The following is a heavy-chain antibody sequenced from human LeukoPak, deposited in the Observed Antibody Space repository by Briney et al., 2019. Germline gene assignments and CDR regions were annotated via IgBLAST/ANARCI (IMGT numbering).Heavy chain of an antibody. CDR3: ATDGSNIAAAGTHWFDP. D-gene: IGHD6-13*01. Sequence: ASVKVSCKASGYTFTSYGISWVRQAPGQGLEWMGWISAYNGNTNYAQKLQGRVTMTTDTSTSTAYMELRSLRSDDTAVYYCATDGSNIAAAGTHWFDPWGQGTLVTVSS. CDR2: ISAYNGNT. J-gene: IGHJ5*02. V-gene: IGHV1-18*01. CDR1: GYTFTSYG.